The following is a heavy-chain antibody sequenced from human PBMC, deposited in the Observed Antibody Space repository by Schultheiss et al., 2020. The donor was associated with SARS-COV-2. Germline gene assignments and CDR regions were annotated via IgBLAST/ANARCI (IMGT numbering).Heavy chain of an antibody. CDR2: ISGSGGST. CDR1: GFTFSSYS. Sequence: GGSLRLSCAASGFTFSSYSMNWVRQAPGKGLEWVSAISGSGGSTYYADSVKGRFTISRDNSKNTLYLQMNSLRAEDTAVYYCAKGPCSSTSCYADYFDYWGQGTLVTVSS. J-gene: IGHJ4*02. D-gene: IGHD2-2*01. V-gene: IGHV3-23*01. CDR3: AKGPCSSTSCYADYFDY.